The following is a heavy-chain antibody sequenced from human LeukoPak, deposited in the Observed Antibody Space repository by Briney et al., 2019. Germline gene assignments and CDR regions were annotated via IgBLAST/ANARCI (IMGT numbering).Heavy chain of an antibody. V-gene: IGHV3-30*18. CDR2: ISYDGSNK. CDR1: GFTFSSYG. D-gene: IGHD3-22*01. Sequence: PGRSLRLSCAASGFTFSSYGMHWVRQAPGNGLEWVAVISYDGSNKYYADSVKGRFTISRDNSKNTLYLQMNSLRAEDTAVYYCAKTLRVYYDSSGQIDYWGQGTLVTVSS. CDR3: AKTLRVYYDSSGQIDY. J-gene: IGHJ4*02.